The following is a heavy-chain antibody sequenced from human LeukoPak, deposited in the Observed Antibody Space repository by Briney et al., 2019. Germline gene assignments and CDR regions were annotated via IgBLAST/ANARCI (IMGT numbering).Heavy chain of an antibody. CDR2: ISYDGRNK. CDR3: ARDGYLAYCGGDCYLGAFDI. D-gene: IGHD2-21*02. V-gene: IGHV3-30*04. J-gene: IGHJ3*02. CDR1: GFTFSSYA. Sequence: GGSLRLSCAASGFTFSSYAMHWVRQAPGKGLEGVAVISYDGRNKYYADSVKLRFTISRDNSKTTLYLQMNSLRAEDTAVYYCARDGYLAYCGGDCYLGAFDIWGQGTMVTASS.